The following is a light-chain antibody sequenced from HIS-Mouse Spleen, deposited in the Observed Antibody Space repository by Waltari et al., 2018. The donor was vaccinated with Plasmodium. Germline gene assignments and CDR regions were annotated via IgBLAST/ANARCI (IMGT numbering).Light chain of an antibody. V-gene: IGLV3-10*01. CDR2: EDS. CDR3: YSTDSSGNHRV. CDR1: ALPKKY. Sequence: SYELTQPPSVSVSPGQTARITCSGDALPKKYAYWYQQKAGQAPVLVIYEDSTRPSWIPGIFSGSSSGTMATLTISGAQVEDEADYYWYSTDSSGNHRVFGGGTKLTVL. J-gene: IGLJ3*02.